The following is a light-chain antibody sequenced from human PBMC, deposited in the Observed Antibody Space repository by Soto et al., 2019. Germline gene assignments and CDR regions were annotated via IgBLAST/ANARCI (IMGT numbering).Light chain of an antibody. CDR2: DVS. Sequence: QSALTQPASVSGSPGQSITISCTGTSSDVGGYNYVSWYQQHPGKAPKLMIYDVSNRPSGVSNRFSGSKSGNTASLTISGLQAEDAVDYYCSSYTSSSSPWVFGGGTQLTVL. CDR3: SSYTSSSSPWV. V-gene: IGLV2-14*01. J-gene: IGLJ3*02. CDR1: SSDVGGYNY.